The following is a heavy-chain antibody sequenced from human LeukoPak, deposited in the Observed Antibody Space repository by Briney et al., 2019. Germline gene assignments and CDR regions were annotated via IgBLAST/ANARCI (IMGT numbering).Heavy chain of an antibody. CDR3: ARRGIRFLWAFDI. CDR1: GYTFTSYY. Sequence: ASVKVSCKASGYTFTSYYMHWVRQAPGQGLEWMGIINPSGGSTSYAQKFQGRVTMTRDMSTSTVYMDLSSLRSEDTAVYYCARRGIRFLWAFDIWGQGTMVTVSS. V-gene: IGHV1-46*01. J-gene: IGHJ3*02. CDR2: INPSGGST. D-gene: IGHD3-3*01.